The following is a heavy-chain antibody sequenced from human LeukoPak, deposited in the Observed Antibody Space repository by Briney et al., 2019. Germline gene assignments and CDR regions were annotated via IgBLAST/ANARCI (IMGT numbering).Heavy chain of an antibody. D-gene: IGHD6-13*01. CDR1: GVSISSNLW. CDR3: ARGMIISSSWYENWFDP. J-gene: IGHJ5*02. CDR2: IHHSGSI. V-gene: IGHV4-4*02. Sequence: PSGTLSLTCAVSGVSISSNLWWTWVRQPPGKGLEWIAEIHHSGSINYNPSLKSRVTISVDKAKNQFSLNLSSVTAADTAVYYCARGMIISSSWYENWFDPWGQGTLVTVSS.